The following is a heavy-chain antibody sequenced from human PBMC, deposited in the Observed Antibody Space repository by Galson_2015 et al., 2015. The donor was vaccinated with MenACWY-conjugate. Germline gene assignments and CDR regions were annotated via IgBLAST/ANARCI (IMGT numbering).Heavy chain of an antibody. D-gene: IGHD3-3*01. Sequence: SLRLSCAASGFTFGTYGIHWFRQAPAKGLGWLALIGDDGSYKYYADSVKGRYTISRDNSKNTLYLQMNSLRAEDTAVYYCARVFDTWYMDVWGIGTTVTVSS. CDR3: ARVFDTWYMDV. V-gene: IGHV3-33*08. CDR1: GFTFGTYG. J-gene: IGHJ6*03. CDR2: IGDDGSYK.